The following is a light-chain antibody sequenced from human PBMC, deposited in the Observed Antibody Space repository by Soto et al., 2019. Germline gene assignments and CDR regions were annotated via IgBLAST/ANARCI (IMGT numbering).Light chain of an antibody. CDR3: QHYNSYSEA. J-gene: IGKJ1*01. CDR2: GAS. CDR1: QSITNY. V-gene: IGKV1-39*01. Sequence: DIQMTQSPSSLSASVGDRVTITCRASQSITNYLNWYQQKPGKAPKLLIYGASSLQSGVPSRFSGSESGTDFTLTISSLQPEDFATYYCQHYNSYSEAFGQGTKVELK.